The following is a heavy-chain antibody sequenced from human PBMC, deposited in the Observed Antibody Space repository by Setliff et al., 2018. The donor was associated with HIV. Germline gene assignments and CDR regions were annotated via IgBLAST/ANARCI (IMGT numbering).Heavy chain of an antibody. Sequence: PSETLSLTCTVSGGSISDSRYYWGWLRQPPGKGLEWIGNIYYSGSTYSNPSLKSRVTISVDTTKNQFSLKLSSVNAADTAVYYCASLDGFWEEDYWGQGTLVTVSS. V-gene: IGHV4-39*01. CDR3: ASLDGFWEEDY. CDR2: IYYSGST. D-gene: IGHD3-10*01. CDR1: GGSISDSRYY. J-gene: IGHJ4*02.